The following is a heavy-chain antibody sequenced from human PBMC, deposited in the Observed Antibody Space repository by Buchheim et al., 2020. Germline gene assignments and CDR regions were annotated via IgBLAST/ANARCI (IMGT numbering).Heavy chain of an antibody. CDR1: GGSFSGYY. V-gene: IGHV4-34*01. Sequence: QVQLQQWGAGLLKPSETLSLTCAVYGGSFSGYYWSWIRQPPGKGLEWIGEINHSGSTNYNPSLKSRVTISVDTSKNQFSLKLSSVTAADTAVYYCARGRSNNYYYYGMDVWGQGTT. CDR2: INHSGST. CDR3: ARGRSNNYYYYGMDV. D-gene: IGHD1-14*01. J-gene: IGHJ6*02.